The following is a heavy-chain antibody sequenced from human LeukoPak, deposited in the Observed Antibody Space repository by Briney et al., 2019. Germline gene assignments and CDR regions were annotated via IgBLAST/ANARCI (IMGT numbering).Heavy chain of an antibody. J-gene: IGHJ3*02. Sequence: PGGSLRLSCAASGFTFSTYEMNWVRQAPGKGLEWVSYISSSGSTIYYADSVKGRFTISRDNAKNSLYLQMDGLRAEDTAVYYCASRSAFDIWGQGTMLIVSS. V-gene: IGHV3-48*03. CDR2: ISSSGSTI. CDR3: ASRSAFDI. CDR1: GFTFSTYE.